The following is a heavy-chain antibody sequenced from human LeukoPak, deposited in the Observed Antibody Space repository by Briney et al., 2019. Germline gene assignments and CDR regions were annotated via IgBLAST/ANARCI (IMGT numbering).Heavy chain of an antibody. D-gene: IGHD6-13*01. J-gene: IGHJ4*02. Sequence: SETLSLTCAVSGGSISSGGYSWSWIRQPPGKGLEWIGYIYYSGSTNYNPSLKSRVTISVDTSKNQFSLKLSSVTAADTAVYYCARDISSSWIFDYWGQGTLVTVSS. CDR3: ARDISSSWIFDY. V-gene: IGHV4-61*08. CDR2: IYYSGST. CDR1: GGSISSGGYS.